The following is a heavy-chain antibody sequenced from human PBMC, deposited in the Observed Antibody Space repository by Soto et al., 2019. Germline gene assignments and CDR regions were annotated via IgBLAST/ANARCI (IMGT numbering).Heavy chain of an antibody. V-gene: IGHV3-23*01. Sequence: EVQLLESGGGLVQPGESLRLSCAASGFTFSSYAMSWVRQAPGKGLEWVSLISNSGGSTYFADSVKGRFTISRDNSKNTLYLQMNSLRAEDTAVYYCAKDRSSWSGRAFDIWGQGTIVTVSS. CDR2: ISNSGGST. CDR1: GFTFSSYA. D-gene: IGHD6-13*01. J-gene: IGHJ3*02. CDR3: AKDRSSWSGRAFDI.